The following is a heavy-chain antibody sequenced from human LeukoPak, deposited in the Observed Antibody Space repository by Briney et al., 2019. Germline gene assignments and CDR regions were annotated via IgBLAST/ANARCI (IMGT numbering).Heavy chain of an antibody. CDR1: GGSISSRSYY. J-gene: IGHJ6*03. V-gene: IGHV4-39*07. CDR2: IYYSGST. CDR3: ARTGPLGATDLYYYYMDV. Sequence: PSETLSLTCTVSGGSISSRSYYWGWIRQPPGKGLEWIGSIYYSGSTYYNPSLKSRVTISVDTSKNQFSLKLSSVTAADTAVYYCARTGPLGATDLYYYYMDVWGKGTTVTVSS. D-gene: IGHD1-26*01.